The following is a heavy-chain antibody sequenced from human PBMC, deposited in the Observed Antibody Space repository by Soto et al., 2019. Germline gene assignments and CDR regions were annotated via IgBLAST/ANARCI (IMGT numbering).Heavy chain of an antibody. CDR3: ARAVRVRGVIILDAFDI. J-gene: IGHJ3*02. Sequence: PSQTLSLICAISGDSVSSNSAAWNWIRQSPSRGLEWLGRTYYRSKWYNDYAVSVKSRITINPDTSKNQFSLQLNSVTPEDTAVYYCARAVRVRGVIILDAFDIWGQGTMVTVSS. CDR1: GDSVSSNSAA. V-gene: IGHV6-1*01. D-gene: IGHD3-10*01. CDR2: TYYRSKWYN.